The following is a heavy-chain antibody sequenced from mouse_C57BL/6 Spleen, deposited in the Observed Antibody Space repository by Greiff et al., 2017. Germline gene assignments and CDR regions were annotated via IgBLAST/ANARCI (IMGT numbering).Heavy chain of an antibody. J-gene: IGHJ1*03. CDR2: IYPGDGDT. V-gene: IGHV1-82*01. D-gene: IGHD1-1*01. CDR1: GYAFSSSW. Sequence: LVESGPELVKPGASVKISCKASGYAFSSSWMNWVKQRPGKGLEWIGRIYPGDGDTNYNGKFKGKATLTADKSSSTAYMQLSSLTSEDSAVYFCAGYGSSPYWYFDVWGTGTTVTVSS. CDR3: AGYGSSPYWYFDV.